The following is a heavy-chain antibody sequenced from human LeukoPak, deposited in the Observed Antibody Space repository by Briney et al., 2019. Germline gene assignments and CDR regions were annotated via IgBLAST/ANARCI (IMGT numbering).Heavy chain of an antibody. CDR3: ARDTAMVPDYFDY. CDR2: INPNSGRT. CDR1: GYTFTGYY. D-gene: IGHD5-18*01. V-gene: IGHV1-2*02. Sequence: ASVKVSCKASGYTFTGYYMHWVRQAPGQGLEWMGWINPNSGRTNYAQKFQGRVTMTRDTSISTAYMELSRLRSDDTAVYYCARDTAMVPDYFDYWGQGTLVTVSS. J-gene: IGHJ4*02.